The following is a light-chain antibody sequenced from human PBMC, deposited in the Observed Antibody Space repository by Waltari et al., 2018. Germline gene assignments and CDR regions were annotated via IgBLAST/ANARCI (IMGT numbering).Light chain of an antibody. Sequence: SCRARQSVSRTVAWYQKKPGPAPRLLIYGASIRATGIPDRFSGSGSGKDFSLTISRLEPEDFAVYYCQHYVTLPVTFGQGTKVEIK. CDR1: QSVSRT. V-gene: IGKV3-20*01. CDR3: QHYVTLPVT. CDR2: GAS. J-gene: IGKJ1*01.